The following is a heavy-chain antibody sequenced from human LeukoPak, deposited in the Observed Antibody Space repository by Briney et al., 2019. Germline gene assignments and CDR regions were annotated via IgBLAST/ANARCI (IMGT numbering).Heavy chain of an antibody. CDR1: GDTFTSYY. CDR2: IIPIFGTA. V-gene: IGHV1-69*05. Sequence: ASVKISCKASGDTFTSYYFIWLRQAPGQGLEWMVRIIPIFGTAKYAPKFQGRVTITTDESTSTAYMELSSLRSEDTAVYYCARDKGSSGYYRTYYFDYWGQGTLVTVSS. D-gene: IGHD3-22*01. CDR3: ARDKGSSGYYRTYYFDY. J-gene: IGHJ4*02.